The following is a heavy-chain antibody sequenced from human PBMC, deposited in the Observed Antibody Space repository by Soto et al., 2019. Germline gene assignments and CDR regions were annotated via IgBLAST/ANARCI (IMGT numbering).Heavy chain of an antibody. CDR2: ISWNSGSI. CDR3: AKDSTPRVIVVVTHFDY. Sequence: PGGSLRLSCAASGFTFDDYAMHWVRQAPGKGLEWVSGISWNSGSIGYADSVKGRFTISRDNAKNSLYLQMNSLRAEDTALYYCAKDSTPRVIVVVTHFDYWGQGTLVTVSS. J-gene: IGHJ4*02. V-gene: IGHV3-9*01. D-gene: IGHD3-22*01. CDR1: GFTFDDYA.